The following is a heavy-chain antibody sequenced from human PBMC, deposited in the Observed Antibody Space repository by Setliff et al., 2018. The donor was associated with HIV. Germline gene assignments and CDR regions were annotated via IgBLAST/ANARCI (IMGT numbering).Heavy chain of an antibody. CDR1: GFTFSSYS. CDR3: AKDEGIAAAGSDY. D-gene: IGHD6-13*01. V-gene: IGHV3-33*06. J-gene: IGHJ4*02. Sequence: AGGSLRLSCAASGFTFSSYSMNWVRQAPGKGLEWVAIIWYDGSNKYYADSVKGRFTVSRDNSKNTLYLQMNSLRAEDTAVYYCAKDEGIAAAGSDYWGQGTLVTVSS. CDR2: IWYDGSNK.